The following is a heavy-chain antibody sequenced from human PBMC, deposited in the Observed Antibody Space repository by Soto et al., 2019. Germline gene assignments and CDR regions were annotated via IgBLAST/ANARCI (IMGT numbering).Heavy chain of an antibody. D-gene: IGHD3-22*01. Sequence: TGGSLRLSCAASGFTFSNYYMHWVRQAPGKGLVWVSRINSDESSTSYADSVKGRFTISRDNAKNTLYLQMNSLRAEDTAVYYCAREGDGTTGHYQDCWGHGTLVSVYS. CDR2: INSDESST. CDR3: AREGDGTTGHYQDC. J-gene: IGHJ4*01. V-gene: IGHV3-74*01. CDR1: GFTFSNYY.